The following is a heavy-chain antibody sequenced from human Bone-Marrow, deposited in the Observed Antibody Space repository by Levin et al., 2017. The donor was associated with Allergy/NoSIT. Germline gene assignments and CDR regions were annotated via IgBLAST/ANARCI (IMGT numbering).Heavy chain of an antibody. V-gene: IGHV2-5*01. CDR3: ARLWGGPDY. D-gene: IGHD3-16*01. CDR2: IYWNDDK. CDR1: GFSLSTSGVG. J-gene: IGHJ4*02. Sequence: TLSLTCTFSGFSLSTSGVGVGWIRQPPGKALEWLALIYWNDDKRYSPSLKSRLTITKDTSKNQVVLTMTNMDPVDTATYYCARLWGGPDYWGQGTLVTVSS.